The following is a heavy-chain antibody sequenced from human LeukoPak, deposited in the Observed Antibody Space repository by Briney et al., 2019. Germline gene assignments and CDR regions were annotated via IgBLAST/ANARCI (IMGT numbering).Heavy chain of an antibody. Sequence: GESLKISCKGSGYSFTSNWIGWVRQMPGKGLEWMGTIDPSDSYTNYSPSFQGHVTISADKSIYTASLQWSSLKASDTAMYYCARLVNYDGSGQKIFDYWGQGTLVTVSS. D-gene: IGHD3-22*01. CDR1: GYSFTSNW. J-gene: IGHJ4*02. CDR3: ARLVNYDGSGQKIFDY. V-gene: IGHV5-10-1*01. CDR2: IDPSDSYT.